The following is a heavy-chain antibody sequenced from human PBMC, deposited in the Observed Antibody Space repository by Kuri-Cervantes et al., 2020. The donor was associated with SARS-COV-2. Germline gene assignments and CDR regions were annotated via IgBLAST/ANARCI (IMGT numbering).Heavy chain of an antibody. Sequence: GESLKISCAASGFTFSSYSMNWVRQAPGKGLEWVSYISSSSSTIYYADSVKGRFTISRDNSQKTLYLQMQSLRSEDTAMYYCATDRVGVHDFWGQGTLVTVSS. CDR3: ATDRVGVHDF. V-gene: IGHV3-48*01. CDR1: GFTFSSYS. D-gene: IGHD2-21*01. CDR2: ISSSSSTI. J-gene: IGHJ4*02.